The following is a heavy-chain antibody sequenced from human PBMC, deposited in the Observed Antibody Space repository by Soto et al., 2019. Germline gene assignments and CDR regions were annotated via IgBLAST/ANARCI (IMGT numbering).Heavy chain of an antibody. D-gene: IGHD2-2*01. Sequence: QVQLVQSGAEVKKPGASVKDSCKASGYTFTSYAMHWVRQTHGQRLEWMGWINAGNGNTNYSQKFQGRVTITRDTSASTAYMERISVRSEDTAVYYCAIVRGSEGIVVHRLVLYGTDVWGRGTTVTVSS. J-gene: IGHJ6*02. CDR3: AIVRGSEGIVVHRLVLYGTDV. CDR2: INAGNGNT. CDR1: GYTFTSYA. V-gene: IGHV1-3*01.